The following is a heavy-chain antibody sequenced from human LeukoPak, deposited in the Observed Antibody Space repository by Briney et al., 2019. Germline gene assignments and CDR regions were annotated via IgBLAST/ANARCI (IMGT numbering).Heavy chain of an antibody. Sequence: GGSLRLSCAVSGLIFTNYAMNWVRQAPGKGLEWVSGINGDGAGTYYADSVKGRFTISRDNSKNTLYLEMNSLRAEDTVVYYCAKDRPNGMDYWGQGTLVTVSS. CDR1: GLIFTNYA. CDR3: AKDRPNGMDY. V-gene: IGHV3-23*01. CDR2: INGDGAGT. D-gene: IGHD2-8*01. J-gene: IGHJ4*02.